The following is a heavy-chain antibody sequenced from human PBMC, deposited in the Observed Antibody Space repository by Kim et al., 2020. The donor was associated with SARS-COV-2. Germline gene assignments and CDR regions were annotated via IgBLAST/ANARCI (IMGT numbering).Heavy chain of an antibody. CDR3: ARDRDHYSYGPYYYDMDD. J-gene: IGHJ6*02. Sequence: GGSLRLSCAASGFTFSSYSMNWVRQAPGKGLEWVSYISSSSSTIYYADSVKGRFTISRDNAKNSLYLQMNSLRDEDTAVYCCARDRDHYSYGPYYYDMDDSGQEATVTVSS. CDR1: GFTFSSYS. CDR2: ISSSSSTI. V-gene: IGHV3-48*02. D-gene: IGHD5-18*01.